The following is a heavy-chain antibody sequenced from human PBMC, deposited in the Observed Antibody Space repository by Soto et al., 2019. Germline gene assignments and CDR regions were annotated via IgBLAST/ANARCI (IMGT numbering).Heavy chain of an antibody. CDR2: ISAYNGNT. Sequence: QVQLVQSGAEVKKPGASVKVSCKASGYTFTSYGISWVRQAPGQGLEWMGWISAYNGNTSYAQKLQGRVTMTTDTSTSTAYMELRSLRSDDTAVYYCARGTLPTVTTDYYYMDVWGKGTTVTVSS. CDR3: ARGTLPTVTTDYYYMDV. V-gene: IGHV1-18*01. D-gene: IGHD4-17*01. J-gene: IGHJ6*03. CDR1: GYTFTSYG.